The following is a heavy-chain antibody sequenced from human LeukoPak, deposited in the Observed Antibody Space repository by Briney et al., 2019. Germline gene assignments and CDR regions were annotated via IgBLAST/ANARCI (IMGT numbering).Heavy chain of an antibody. V-gene: IGHV4-59*01. J-gene: IGHJ6*02. CDR1: GGSLSSYY. CDR3: ARDQPYYYDSSGYYYGYYGMDV. CDR2: IYYSGST. Sequence: SETLSLTCTVSGGSLSSYYWSWIRQPPGKGLEWIGYIYYSGSTNYNPSLKSRVTISVDTSKNQFSLKLSSVTAADTAVYYCARDQPYYYDSSGYYYGYYGMDVWGQGTTVTVSS. D-gene: IGHD3-22*01.